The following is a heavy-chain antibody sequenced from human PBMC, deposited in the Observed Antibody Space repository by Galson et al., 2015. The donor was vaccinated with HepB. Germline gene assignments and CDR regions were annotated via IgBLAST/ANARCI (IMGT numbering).Heavy chain of an antibody. J-gene: IGHJ4*02. Sequence: SLRLSCAASGFTFSSYAMSWVRQAPGKGLEWVSAISGSGGSTYYADSVKGRFTISRDNSKNTLYLQMNSLRAEDTAVYYCAKDKAWSYYDSSGYYYWGQGTLVTVSS. CDR3: AKDKAWSYYDSSGYYY. CDR2: ISGSGGST. D-gene: IGHD3-22*01. V-gene: IGHV3-23*01. CDR1: GFTFSSYA.